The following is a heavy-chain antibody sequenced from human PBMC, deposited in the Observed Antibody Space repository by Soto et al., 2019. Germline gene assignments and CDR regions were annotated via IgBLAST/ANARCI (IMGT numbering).Heavy chain of an antibody. Sequence: QVQLVQSGAEVKKPGSSVKVSCKTPGGSFRRYSITWVRQAPGQGLEWMGGINPISGTPHYAEKFQGRLTITADTSTYPAYMELRSLRSYDTAVYYSARDLMPSGTEDYWGQGTLVTVSS. D-gene: IGHD2-2*01. CDR2: INPISGTP. V-gene: IGHV1-69*06. CDR1: GGSFRRYS. J-gene: IGHJ4*02. CDR3: ARDLMPSGTEDY.